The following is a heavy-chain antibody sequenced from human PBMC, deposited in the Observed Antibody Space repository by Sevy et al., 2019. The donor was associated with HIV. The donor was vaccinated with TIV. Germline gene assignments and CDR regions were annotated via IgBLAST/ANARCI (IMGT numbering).Heavy chain of an antibody. CDR2: ISAYNGNT. Sequence: ASVKVSCKASGYTFTSYGISWVRQAPGQGLEWMGWISAYNGNTNYAQKLQGRVTMTTDTSTSTAYMELRSLRSDDTAVYYCARAARPLAVAAGRPLGYYYMDVWGKGTTVTVSS. CDR3: ARAARPLAVAAGRPLGYYYMDV. V-gene: IGHV1-18*01. J-gene: IGHJ6*03. D-gene: IGHD6-19*01. CDR1: GYTFTSYG.